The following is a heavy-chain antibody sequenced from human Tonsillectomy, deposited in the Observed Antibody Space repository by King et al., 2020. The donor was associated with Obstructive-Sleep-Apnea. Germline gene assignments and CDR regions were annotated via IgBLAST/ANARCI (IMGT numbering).Heavy chain of an antibody. D-gene: IGHD3-10*01. CDR3: ARGRDADFDY. V-gene: IGHV4-39*07. CDR1: GGSISSSSYY. J-gene: IGHJ4*02. CDR2: IHYSGST. Sequence: QLQLQESGPGLVQPSETLSLTCTVSGGSISSSSYYWGWIRQPPGKGLEWIGSIHYSGSTYYNPSLKSRVTISVDTSKNQFSLKLSSVTAADTAVYYCARGRDADFDYWGQGTLVTVSS.